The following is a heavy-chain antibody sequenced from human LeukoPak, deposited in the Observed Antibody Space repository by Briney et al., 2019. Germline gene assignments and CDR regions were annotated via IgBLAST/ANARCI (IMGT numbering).Heavy chain of an antibody. Sequence: PSETLSLTCAVYGGSFSGYYWSWIRQPPGKGLEWIGEINHSGSTNYNPSLKSRVTISVDTSKNQFSLKLSSVTAADTAVYYCARHRNLMGPWSRLGRNWFDPWGQGTLVTVSS. CDR2: INHSGST. CDR3: ARHRNLMGPWSRLGRNWFDP. CDR1: GGSFSGYY. D-gene: IGHD2-8*01. V-gene: IGHV4-34*01. J-gene: IGHJ5*02.